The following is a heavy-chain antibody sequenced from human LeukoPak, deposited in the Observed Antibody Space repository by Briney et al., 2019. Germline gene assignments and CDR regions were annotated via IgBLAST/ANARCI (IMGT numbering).Heavy chain of an antibody. CDR3: ANTYRLLQYYFDY. CDR1: GFTFSSYA. CDR2: ISGSGGST. V-gene: IGHV3-23*01. D-gene: IGHD2-15*01. Sequence: QTGGSLRLSCASSGFTFSSYAMSWVRQAPGKGLEWVSAISGSGGSTYYADSVKGRFTISRDNSKNTLYLQMNSLRAEDTAVYYCANTYRLLQYYFDYWGQGTLVTVSS. J-gene: IGHJ4*02.